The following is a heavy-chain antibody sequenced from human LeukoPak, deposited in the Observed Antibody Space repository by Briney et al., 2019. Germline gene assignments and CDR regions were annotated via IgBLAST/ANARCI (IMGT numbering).Heavy chain of an antibody. V-gene: IGHV3-74*01. Sequence: GGSLRLSCAASGFTFSSYWMHWVRQAPGKGLVWVSRINSDGSSTSYADSVKGRFTISRDNAKNTLYLQMNSLRAEDTAVYYCARVTVGGIVVVPAAMLWDYYYYYMDVWGKGTTVTVSS. J-gene: IGHJ6*03. D-gene: IGHD2-2*01. CDR2: INSDGSST. CDR1: GFTFSSYW. CDR3: ARVTVGGIVVVPAAMLWDYYYYYMDV.